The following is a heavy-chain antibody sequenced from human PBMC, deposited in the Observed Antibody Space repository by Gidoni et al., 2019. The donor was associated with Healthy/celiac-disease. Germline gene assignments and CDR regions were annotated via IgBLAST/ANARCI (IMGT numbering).Heavy chain of an antibody. V-gene: IGHV5-51*01. CDR1: GYSFTSYW. D-gene: IGHD1-7*01. CDR2: IYPGDSDP. Sequence: EVQRVQSGAEVKKPGEPRKISCKGSGYSFTSYWIGGVRQMPGKGLEGMGIIYPGDSDPRYSPSFQGQVTISADKSISTAYLQWSSLKASDTAMYYCARLGTGTIQSWFDPWGQGTLVTVSS. CDR3: ARLGTGTIQSWFDP. J-gene: IGHJ5*02.